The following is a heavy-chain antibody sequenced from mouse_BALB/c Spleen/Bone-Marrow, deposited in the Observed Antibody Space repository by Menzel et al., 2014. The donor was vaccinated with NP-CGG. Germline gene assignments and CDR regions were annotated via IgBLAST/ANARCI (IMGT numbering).Heavy chain of an antibody. J-gene: IGHJ4*01. D-gene: IGHD1-1*01. CDR2: IDPYNGGT. CDR1: GYAFXSYN. Sequence: EVKLVESGPELVKPGASVKVSCKASGYAFXSYNMYWVKQSHGKSLEWIGYIDPYNGGTSYNQKFKGKATLTVDKSSSTAYMHLNSLTSEDSAVYYCASYGSSYGAMDYWGQGTSVTVSS. CDR3: ASYGSSYGAMDY. V-gene: IGHV1S135*01.